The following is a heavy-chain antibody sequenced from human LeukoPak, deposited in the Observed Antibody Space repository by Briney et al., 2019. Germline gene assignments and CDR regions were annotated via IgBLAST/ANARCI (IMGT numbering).Heavy chain of an antibody. CDR3: ARRGSYYVGDAFDI. D-gene: IGHD1-26*01. J-gene: IGHJ3*02. CDR2: IYCSGST. V-gene: IGHV4-39*01. CDR1: GGSISSSSYY. Sequence: SETLSLTCTVSGGSISSSSYYWGWIRQPPGKGLEWIGSIYCSGSTYYNPSLKSRVTISVDTSKNQFSLKLSSVTAADTAVYYCARRGSYYVGDAFDIWGQGTMVTVSS.